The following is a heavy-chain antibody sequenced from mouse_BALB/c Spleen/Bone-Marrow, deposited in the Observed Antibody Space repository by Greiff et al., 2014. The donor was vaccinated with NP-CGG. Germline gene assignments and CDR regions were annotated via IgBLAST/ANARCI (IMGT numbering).Heavy chain of an antibody. Sequence: VQLQQSGAELVRPGSSVKISCKASGYTFSNYWMNWMKQRPGQGLEWIGQIYPGDGDTNYIGKFTGKATLTADKSSSTAYMQLGSLTSVDSAVYFCASRGDYSYAMDYWGQGTSVTVSS. J-gene: IGHJ4*01. CDR3: ASRGDYSYAMDY. CDR1: GYTFSNYW. CDR2: IYPGDGDT. V-gene: IGHV1-80*01. D-gene: IGHD1-1*01.